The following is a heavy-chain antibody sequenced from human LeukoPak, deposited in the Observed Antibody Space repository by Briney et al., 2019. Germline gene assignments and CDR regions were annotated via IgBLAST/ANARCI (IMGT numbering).Heavy chain of an antibody. CDR2: IWYDGSNK. V-gene: IGHV3-33*01. Sequence: GGSLRLSCAASGFTFSSYGMHWVRQAPGKGLEWVAFIWYDGSNKYYADSVKGRFTISRDNSKNTLYLQMNSLRAEDTAVYYCARGAAAGTYNWFDPWGQGTLVTVSS. CDR3: ARGAAAGTYNWFDP. CDR1: GFTFSSYG. D-gene: IGHD6-13*01. J-gene: IGHJ5*02.